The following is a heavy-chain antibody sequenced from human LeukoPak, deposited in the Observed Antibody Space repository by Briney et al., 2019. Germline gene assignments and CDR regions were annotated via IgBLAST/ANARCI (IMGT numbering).Heavy chain of an antibody. CDR2: IGTVADT. D-gene: IGHD1-1*01. CDR3: ARAGSGNRWANYGMDA. J-gene: IGHJ6*02. CDR1: GFTFSSYD. Sequence: GGSLRLSCAGSGFTFSSYDMHWVRQVTGKGLERVSAIGTVADTYYPDSVKGRFTISRENAKNSLYLQMNSLRVGDTAVYYCARAGSGNRWANYGMDAWGQGTTVIVSS. V-gene: IGHV3-13*01.